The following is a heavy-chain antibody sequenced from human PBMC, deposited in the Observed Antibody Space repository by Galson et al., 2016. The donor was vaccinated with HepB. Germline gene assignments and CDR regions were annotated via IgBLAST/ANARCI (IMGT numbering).Heavy chain of an antibody. Sequence: QSGAEVKKPGESLRISCQGSTVNFIRYWISWVRQMPGKGLEWMGRIDPSDSYTKYSPSFQGHVTFSLDKSISTAYLQWSSLEASDTAMYYCAIFYFDSGSYYTPDYWGQGTLVTVSS. CDR2: IDPSDSYT. D-gene: IGHD3-10*01. CDR1: TVNFIRYW. J-gene: IGHJ4*02. V-gene: IGHV5-10-1*01. CDR3: AIFYFDSGSYYTPDY.